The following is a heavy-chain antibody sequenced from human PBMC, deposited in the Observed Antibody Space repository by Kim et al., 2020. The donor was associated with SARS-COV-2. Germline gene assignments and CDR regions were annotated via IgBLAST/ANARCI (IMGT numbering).Heavy chain of an antibody. V-gene: IGHV3-9*01. CDR1: GFTFDDYA. CDR3: AKAAAPYSMIGTDNWFDP. CDR2: ISWNSGSI. J-gene: IGHJ5*02. Sequence: GGSLRLSCAASGFTFDDYAMHWVRQAPGKGLEWVSGISWNSGSIGYADSVKGRFTISRDNAKNSLYLQMNSLRAEDTALYYCAKAAAPYSMIGTDNWFDPWGQGTLVTVSS. D-gene: IGHD3-22*01.